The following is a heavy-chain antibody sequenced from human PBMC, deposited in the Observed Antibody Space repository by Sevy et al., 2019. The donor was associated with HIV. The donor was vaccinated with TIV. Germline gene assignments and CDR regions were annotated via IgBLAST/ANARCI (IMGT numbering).Heavy chain of an antibody. Sequence: ASVKVSCKASGYTFTSYDINWVRQATGQGLEWMGWMNPNSGNTGYAQKFQGRVTMTRNTSISTAYMEPGSLRSEDTAVYYCARSGIAAAGIDWGQGTLVTVSS. CDR2: MNPNSGNT. V-gene: IGHV1-8*01. CDR1: GYTFTSYD. CDR3: ARSGIAAAGID. D-gene: IGHD6-13*01. J-gene: IGHJ4*02.